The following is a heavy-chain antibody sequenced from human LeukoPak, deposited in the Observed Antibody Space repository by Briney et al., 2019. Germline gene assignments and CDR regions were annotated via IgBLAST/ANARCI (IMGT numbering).Heavy chain of an antibody. CDR1: GYTFTGYY. V-gene: IGHV1-2*02. CDR3: ARDLGEKGFGTGHWFDP. Sequence: GASVKVSCKASGYTFTGYYMHWVRQAPGQGLEWMGGINPDSGGTNYAQKFQGRVTMTRDTSISTAYMELSRLRSDDTAVYYCARDLGEKGFGTGHWFDPWGQGTLVTVSS. CDR2: INPDSGGT. J-gene: IGHJ5*02. D-gene: IGHD3-10*01.